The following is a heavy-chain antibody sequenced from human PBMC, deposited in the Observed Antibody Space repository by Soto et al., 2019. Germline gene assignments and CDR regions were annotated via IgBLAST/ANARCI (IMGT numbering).Heavy chain of an antibody. D-gene: IGHD3-10*01. Sequence: PSETLSLTCTVSSGPSRSLNLGWIRQSPGRGLEWIGYVYYTGGTSYNPSLNSRVTVSADTSTNHISLTLTSVTAADTAIYYCVRQGIGNLHGLVDVWGQGTAVTVSS. CDR3: VRQGIGNLHGLVDV. V-gene: IGHV4-59*08. CDR1: SGPSRSLN. CDR2: VYYTGGT. J-gene: IGHJ6*02.